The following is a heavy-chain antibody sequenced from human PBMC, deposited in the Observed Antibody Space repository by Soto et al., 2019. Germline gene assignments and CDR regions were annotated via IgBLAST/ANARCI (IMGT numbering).Heavy chain of an antibody. D-gene: IGHD4-17*01. CDR1: GGSISSGDYY. CDR2: IYYSGST. V-gene: IGHV4-30-4*01. J-gene: IGHJ5*02. CDR3: ARTYGDYALWFDP. Sequence: NPSETLSLTCTVSGGSISSGDYYWSWIRQPPGKGLEWIGYIYYSGSTYYNPSLKSRVTISVDTSKNQFSLKLSSVTAADTAVYYCARTYGDYALWFDPWGQGTLVTVSS.